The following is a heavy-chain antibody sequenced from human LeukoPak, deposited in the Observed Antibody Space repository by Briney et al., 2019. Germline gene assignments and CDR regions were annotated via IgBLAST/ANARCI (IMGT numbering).Heavy chain of an antibody. J-gene: IGHJ5*02. D-gene: IGHD3-22*01. CDR2: ISTSGSSI. CDR3: ARGGWATDYYDSSGYYFGWFDP. CDR1: GFTFSDYY. Sequence: PGGSLRLSCAASGFTFSDYYMSWIRQAPGKGLEWVSYISTSGSSIYYADSVKGRFTIARDDAKNSVFLQMNSLRAEDTVVYYCARGGWATDYYDSSGYYFGWFDPWGQGTLVTVPS. V-gene: IGHV3-11*01.